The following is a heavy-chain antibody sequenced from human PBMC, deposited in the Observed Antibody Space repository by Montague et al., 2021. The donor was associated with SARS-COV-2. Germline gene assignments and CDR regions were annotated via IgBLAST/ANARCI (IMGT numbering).Heavy chain of an antibody. V-gene: IGHV4-59*12. D-gene: IGHD4-17*01. Sequence: SETLSLTCTVSGGSISSYYWSWIRQPPGKGLEWIGYIYYSGSTNYNPSLKSRVTISLDTSKNQFSLKVSSVTAADTAVYYCARDYGDYSYCYGLDVWGQGTTVTVSS. CDR3: ARDYGDYSYCYGLDV. CDR1: GGSISSYY. CDR2: IYYSGST. J-gene: IGHJ6*02.